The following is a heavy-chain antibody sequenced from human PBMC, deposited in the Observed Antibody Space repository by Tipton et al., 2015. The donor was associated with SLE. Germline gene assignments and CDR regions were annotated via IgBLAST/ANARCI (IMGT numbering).Heavy chain of an antibody. V-gene: IGHV4-34*01. CDR2: INHSGGT. J-gene: IGHJ6*03. D-gene: IGHD6-19*01. CDR1: GGSFSGYY. CDR3: ARGLGAYSSGWRYYYYYMDV. Sequence: LRLSCAVYGGSFSGYYWSWIRQPPGKGLEWIGEINHSGGTNYNPSLKSRVTISVDTSKNQFSLKLSSVTAADTAVYYCARGLGAYSSGWRYYYYYMDVWGKGTTVPVSS.